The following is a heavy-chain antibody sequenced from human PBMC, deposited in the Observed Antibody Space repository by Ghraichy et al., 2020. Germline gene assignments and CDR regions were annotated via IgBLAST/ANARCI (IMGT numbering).Heavy chain of an antibody. CDR3: ARAGIQLWTRYYYYGMDV. J-gene: IGHJ6*02. V-gene: IGHV3-13*01. CDR1: GFTFSSYD. D-gene: IGHD5-18*01. CDR2: IGTAGDT. Sequence: GEALNISCAASGFTFSSYDMHWVRQATGKGLEWVSAIGTAGDTYYPGSVKGRFTISRENAKNSLYLQMNSLRAEDTAVYYCARAGIQLWTRYYYYGMDVWGQGTTVTVSS.